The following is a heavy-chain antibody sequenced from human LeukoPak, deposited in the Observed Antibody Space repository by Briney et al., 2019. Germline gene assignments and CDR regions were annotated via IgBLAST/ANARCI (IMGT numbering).Heavy chain of an antibody. CDR3: ATSLYSSSRRFDY. CDR1: GGTFSSYA. Sequence: ASVKVSCKASGGTFSSYAISWVRQAPGQGLEWMGGIIPIFGTANYAQKFQGRVTMTEDTSTDTAYMELSSLRSEDTAVYYCATSLYSSSRRFDYWGQGTLVTVSS. D-gene: IGHD6-6*01. J-gene: IGHJ4*02. V-gene: IGHV1-69*06. CDR2: IIPIFGTA.